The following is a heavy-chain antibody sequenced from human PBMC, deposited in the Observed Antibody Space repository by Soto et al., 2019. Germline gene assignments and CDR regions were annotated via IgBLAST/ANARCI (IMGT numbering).Heavy chain of an antibody. CDR1: GGTFSSYA. J-gene: IGHJ5*02. CDR2: IIPIFGTA. D-gene: IGHD2-21*02. CDR3: AREVPHIVVVTAGGWFDP. V-gene: IGHV1-69*13. Sequence: GASVKVSCKASGGTFSSYAISWVRQAPGQGLEWMGGIIPIFGTANYAQKFQGRVTITADESTSTAYMELSSLRSEDTAVYYCAREVPHIVVVTAGGWFDPWGQGTLVTVSS.